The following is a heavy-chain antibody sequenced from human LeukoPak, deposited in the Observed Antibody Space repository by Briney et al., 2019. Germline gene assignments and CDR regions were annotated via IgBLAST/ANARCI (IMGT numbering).Heavy chain of an antibody. CDR1: GFTFSSYE. D-gene: IGHD3-16*01. J-gene: IGHJ6*03. V-gene: IGHV3-48*03. CDR2: ISSSGSTI. Sequence: PGGSLRLSCAASGFTFSSYEMNWVRQAPGKGLEWVSYISSSGSTIYYADSVKGRFTISRDNAKNSLYLQMNSLRAEDTAVYYCARGGGYYYYYYYMDVWGKGTTVTVSS. CDR3: ARGGGYYYYYYYMDV.